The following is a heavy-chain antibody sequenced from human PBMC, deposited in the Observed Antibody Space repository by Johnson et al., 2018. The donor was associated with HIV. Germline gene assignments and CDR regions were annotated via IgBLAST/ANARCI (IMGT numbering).Heavy chain of an antibody. CDR3: ARGSRYTYDNDDAHLLHAFDI. CDR1: GFSLSNYW. CDR2: IKSISAGGTA. V-gene: IGHV3-15*01. D-gene: IGHD3-22*01. J-gene: IGHJ3*02. Sequence: VQLVESGGGLVQTGGSLRLSCAASGFSLSNYWMSWVRQAPGKGLEWVGRIKSISAGGTADYAAPVRGSFTISRDTSENTLYLQMNSLRAEDTALYYCARGSRYTYDNDDAHLLHAFDIWGQGTMVTVSS.